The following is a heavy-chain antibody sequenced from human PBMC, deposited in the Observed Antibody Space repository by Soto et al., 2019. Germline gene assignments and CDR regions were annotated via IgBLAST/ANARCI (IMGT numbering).Heavy chain of an antibody. V-gene: IGHV1-58*01. J-gene: IGHJ4*02. CDR3: AADFVSGYDFGLATDY. CDR1: GFTFTSSA. Sequence: GASVKVSCKASGFTFTSSAVQWVRQARGQRLEWIGWIVVGSGNTNYAQKFQERVTITRDMSTSTAYMELSSLRSEDTAVYYCAADFVSGYDFGLATDYWGQGTLVTVSS. D-gene: IGHD5-12*01. CDR2: IVVGSGNT.